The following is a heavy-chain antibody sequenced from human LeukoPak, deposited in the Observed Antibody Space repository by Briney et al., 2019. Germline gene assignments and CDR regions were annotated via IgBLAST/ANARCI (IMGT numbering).Heavy chain of an antibody. J-gene: IGHJ4*02. D-gene: IGHD3-22*01. V-gene: IGHV3-23*01. CDR2: ISGSGGST. Sequence: GGSLRLSCAASGFTSSSYAMSWVRQAPGKGLEWVSAISGSGGSTYYADSVKGRFTISRDNSKNTLYLQMNSLRAEDTAVYYCAKDQITMIVVVITSPFDYWGQGTLVTVSS. CDR3: AKDQITMIVVVITSPFDY. CDR1: GFTSSSYA.